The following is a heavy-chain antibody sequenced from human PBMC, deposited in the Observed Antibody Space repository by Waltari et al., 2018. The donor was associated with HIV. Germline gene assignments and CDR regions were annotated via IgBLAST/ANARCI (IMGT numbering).Heavy chain of an antibody. CDR2: IYYSGSI. Sequence: QVQLQESGPGLVKPSQTLSLTCAVSGYSISSSNWWGRIRQPPGKGLEWIGYIYYSGSIYYNPSLKSRVTMSVDTSKNQFSLKLSSVTAVDTAVYYCARSPAAAGTEWYFDLWGRGTLVTVLL. V-gene: IGHV4-28*02. J-gene: IGHJ2*01. CDR1: GYSISSSNW. D-gene: IGHD6-13*01. CDR3: ARSPAAAGTEWYFDL.